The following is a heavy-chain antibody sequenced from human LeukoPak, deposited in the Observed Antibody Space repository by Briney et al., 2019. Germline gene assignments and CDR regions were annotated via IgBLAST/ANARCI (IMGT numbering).Heavy chain of an antibody. J-gene: IGHJ4*02. D-gene: IGHD4-17*01. Sequence: SGVSLRLSCAASGFTFINYGIHWVRQSPGVGVEWVAFMRYDGSNKYYGDSVQGRFTISRDNSKNKVYLQMNSLRGEDTAEYSCARDYGDRTFDDWGQGTLVTVCS. CDR1: GFTFINYG. CDR2: MRYDGSNK. V-gene: IGHV3-30*02. CDR3: ARDYGDRTFDD.